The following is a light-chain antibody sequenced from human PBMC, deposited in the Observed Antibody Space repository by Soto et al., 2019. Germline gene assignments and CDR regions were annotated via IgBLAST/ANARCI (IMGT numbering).Light chain of an antibody. CDR1: SSDVGAYNY. CDR3: NSYATSNTYV. Sequence: QSVLTQPASVSGSPGQSITISCTGTSSDVGAYNYVSWYQQEPGKAPKLMIYDVSNRPSGISARFSGSKSGNTASLTISGLQAEDGADYYCNSYATSNTYVFGTGTKVTVL. V-gene: IGLV2-14*01. J-gene: IGLJ1*01. CDR2: DVS.